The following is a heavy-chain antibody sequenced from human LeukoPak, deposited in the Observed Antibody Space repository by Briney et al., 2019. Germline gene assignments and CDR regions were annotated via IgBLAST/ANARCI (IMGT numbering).Heavy chain of an antibody. V-gene: IGHV4-4*02. D-gene: IGHD1-26*01. Sequence: PSRTLSLTCAVSGGSILSTNWWSWVRQPPGKGLEWIGEVHLNGATNYTPSVDGVVTISIDKSKNHLSLEVISVTAADTAMYYCTRESGAFSPFGFWGQGTLVTVSS. J-gene: IGHJ4*02. CDR3: TRESGAFSPFGF. CDR1: GGSILSTNW. CDR2: VHLNGAT.